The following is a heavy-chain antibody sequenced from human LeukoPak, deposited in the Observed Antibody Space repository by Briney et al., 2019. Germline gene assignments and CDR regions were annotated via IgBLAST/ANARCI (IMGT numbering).Heavy chain of an antibody. J-gene: IGHJ6*03. V-gene: IGHV5-51*01. D-gene: IGHD2-15*01. CDR2: IFPGDSET. CDR1: GYSFTSYW. Sequence: GESLKISCKVSGYSFTSYWIAWVRQMSGKGLEWVGIIFPGDSETTYSPSFQGQVTFSADKSINTAYLQWSSLKASDTAIYYCARQACSGSSCYPNYYYSMDVWGKGTTVTVSS. CDR3: ARQACSGSSCYPNYYYSMDV.